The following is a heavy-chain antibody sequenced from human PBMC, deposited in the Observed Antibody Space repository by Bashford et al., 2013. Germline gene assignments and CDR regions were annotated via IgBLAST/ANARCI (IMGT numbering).Heavy chain of an antibody. V-gene: IGHV1-18*01. CDR1: GYTFTSSG. D-gene: IGHD5-24*01. CDR3: ARGKESWLQNYLAH. Sequence: VASVKVSCKASGYTFTSSGFSWVRQAPGQGLEWMGWISVHNGNANSAQKFQGRLTMTTDTSTNTAYMELRSLRSDDTATYYCARGKESWLQNYLAHWGQGTLVTVSS. J-gene: IGHJ4*02. CDR2: ISVHNGNA.